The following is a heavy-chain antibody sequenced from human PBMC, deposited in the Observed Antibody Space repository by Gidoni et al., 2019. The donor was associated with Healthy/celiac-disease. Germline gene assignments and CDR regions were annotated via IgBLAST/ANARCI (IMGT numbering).Heavy chain of an antibody. Sequence: QVQLVQSGAEVKKPGASVKVSCKASGYTFTGYYTHWVRQAPGQGLEWMGWINPNSGGTNYAQKFQGRVTMTRDTSISTAYMELSRLRSDDTAVYYCARRPGIAAAATLLFDYWGQGTLVTVSS. CDR2: INPNSGGT. D-gene: IGHD6-13*01. CDR1: GYTFTGYY. J-gene: IGHJ4*02. V-gene: IGHV1-2*02. CDR3: ARRPGIAAAATLLFDY.